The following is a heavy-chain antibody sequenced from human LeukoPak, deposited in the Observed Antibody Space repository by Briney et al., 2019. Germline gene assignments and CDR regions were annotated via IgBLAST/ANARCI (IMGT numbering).Heavy chain of an antibody. Sequence: SQTLSLSCAVYGESFNTYYWTWILHPPGRGLEWIGEINRSGSINYNPSLKSRVTMSVDTSKNQLSLTLTSVTAADTAVYYCTATPYRDGPLNYWGQGTLVTVSS. CDR3: TATPYRDGPLNY. D-gene: IGHD5-24*01. J-gene: IGHJ4*02. CDR1: GESFNTYY. V-gene: IGHV4-34*01. CDR2: INRSGSI.